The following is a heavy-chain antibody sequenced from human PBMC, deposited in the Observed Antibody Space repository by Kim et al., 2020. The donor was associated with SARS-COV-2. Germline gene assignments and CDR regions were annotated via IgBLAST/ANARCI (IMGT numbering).Heavy chain of an antibody. CDR3: TRHDFWSGYYFDY. V-gene: IGHV3-49*02. Sequence: EAAASGKGRFTLSRDDSKSIAYLQMNSLKTEDTAVYYCTRHDFWSGYYFDYWGQGTLVTVSS. D-gene: IGHD3-3*01. J-gene: IGHJ4*02.